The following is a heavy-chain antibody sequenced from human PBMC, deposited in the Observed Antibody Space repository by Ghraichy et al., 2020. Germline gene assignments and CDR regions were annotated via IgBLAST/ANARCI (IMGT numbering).Heavy chain of an antibody. Sequence: ESLRLSCAASGFTFSSFTMSWFRQAPGKGLEWVSCISSSSSDLYYADSVKGRFTISRDNAKNSLYLQMNSLSAEDTAVYFCASYIYWGQGILVTVSS. J-gene: IGHJ4*02. CDR2: ISSSSSDL. CDR1: GFTFSSFT. V-gene: IGHV3-21*01. CDR3: ASYIY.